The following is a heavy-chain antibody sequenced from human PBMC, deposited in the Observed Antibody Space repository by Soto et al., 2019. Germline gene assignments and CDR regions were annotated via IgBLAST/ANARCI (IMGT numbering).Heavy chain of an antibody. D-gene: IGHD3-10*01. J-gene: IGHJ6*02. V-gene: IGHV3-23*01. CDR1: GFTFSSYA. CDR2: ISGSGGST. Sequence: EVQLLESGGGLVQPGGSLRLSCAASGFTFSSYAMSWVRQAPGKGLEWVSAISGSGGSTYYADSVKGRFTISRDNSKNTLYLQMNSLRAEDTAVYYCAKDKVRGLRGSESYYNERVSMDVWGQGTTVTVSS. CDR3: AKDKVRGLRGSESYYNERVSMDV.